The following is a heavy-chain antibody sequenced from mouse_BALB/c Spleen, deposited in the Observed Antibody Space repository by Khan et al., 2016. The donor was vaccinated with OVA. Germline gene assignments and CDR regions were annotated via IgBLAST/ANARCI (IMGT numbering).Heavy chain of an antibody. V-gene: IGHV2-6-1*01. D-gene: IGHD2-10*01. Sequence: VQLVESGPGLVAPSQSLSITCTISGFSLTNYGIHWVRQPPGKGLEWLVVIWSDGSTTYNSALKSRLTISKDNSKSQVFLKMNSLQTDDTAMYFCARQPYYHYNIMNKWGQGTSVTVSS. CDR3: ARQPYYHYNIMNK. CDR2: IWSDGST. CDR1: GFSLTNYG. J-gene: IGHJ4*01.